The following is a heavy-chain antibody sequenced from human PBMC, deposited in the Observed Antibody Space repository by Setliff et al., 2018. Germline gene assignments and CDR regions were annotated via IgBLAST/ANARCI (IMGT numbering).Heavy chain of an antibody. CDR3: ARGRIQLWKYYFDY. CDR2: IYYSGST. V-gene: IGHV4-39*07. Sequence: PETLSLTCTVSGGSISSSSYYWGWIRQPPGKGLEWIGSIYYSGSTYYNPSLKSRVTISVDTSKNQFSLKLSSVTAADTAVYYCARGRIQLWKYYFDYWGQGTLVTVSS. J-gene: IGHJ4*02. D-gene: IGHD5-18*01. CDR1: GGSISSSSYY.